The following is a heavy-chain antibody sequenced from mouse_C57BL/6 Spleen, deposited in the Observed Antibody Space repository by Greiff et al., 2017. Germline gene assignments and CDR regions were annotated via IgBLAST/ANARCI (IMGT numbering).Heavy chain of an antibody. CDR1: GFTFSSYA. D-gene: IGHD3-1*01. CDR3: TRDRGPWYFDV. J-gene: IGHJ1*03. Sequence: EVKVEESGEGLVKPGGSLKLSCAASGFTFSSYAMSWVRQTPEKRLEWVAYISSGGDYIYYADTVKGRFTISRDNARNTLYLQMSSLKSEDTAMYYCTRDRGPWYFDVWGTGTTVTVSS. V-gene: IGHV5-9-1*02. CDR2: ISSGGDYI.